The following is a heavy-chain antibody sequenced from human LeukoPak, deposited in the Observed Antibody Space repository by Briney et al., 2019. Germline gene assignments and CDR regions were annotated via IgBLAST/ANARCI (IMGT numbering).Heavy chain of an antibody. CDR1: GFTFSSYA. V-gene: IGHV3-30*04. Sequence: TGGSLRLSCAASGFTFSSYAMHWVRQAPGKGLEWVAVISYDGSNKYYADSVKGRFTISRDNSKNTLYLQMNSLRAEDTAVYYCARDLDSLQHIVVVTAIDYWGQGTLVTVSS. D-gene: IGHD2-21*02. CDR3: ARDLDSLQHIVVVTAIDY. CDR2: ISYDGSNK. J-gene: IGHJ4*02.